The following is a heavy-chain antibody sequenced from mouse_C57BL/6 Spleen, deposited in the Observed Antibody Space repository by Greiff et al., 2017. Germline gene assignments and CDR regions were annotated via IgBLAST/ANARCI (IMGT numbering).Heavy chain of an antibody. V-gene: IGHV8-12*01. Sequence: QVTLKESGPGILQSSQTLSLTCSFSGFSLSTSGMGVSWIRQPSGKGLEWLAHIYWDDDKRYNPSLKSRLTISKDTSRNQVFLKITSVDTADTATYYCARSGAYYSPFFAYWGQGTLVTVSA. CDR2: IYWDDDK. CDR3: ARSGAYYSPFFAY. D-gene: IGHD2-12*01. CDR1: GFSLSTSGMG. J-gene: IGHJ3*01.